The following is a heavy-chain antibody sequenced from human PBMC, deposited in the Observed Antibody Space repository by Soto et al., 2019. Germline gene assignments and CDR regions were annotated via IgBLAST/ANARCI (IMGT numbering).Heavy chain of an antibody. D-gene: IGHD6-13*01. CDR3: AKDRQQLVRVNDAGPAY. CDR2: ISGSGGST. Sequence: GGSLRLSCAASGFTFSSYAMSWVRQAPGKGLEWVSAISGSGGSTYYADSVKGRFTISRDNSKNTLYLQMNSLRAEDTAVYYCAKDRQQLVRVNDAGPAYWGQGTLVTVSS. V-gene: IGHV3-23*01. J-gene: IGHJ4*02. CDR1: GFTFSSYA.